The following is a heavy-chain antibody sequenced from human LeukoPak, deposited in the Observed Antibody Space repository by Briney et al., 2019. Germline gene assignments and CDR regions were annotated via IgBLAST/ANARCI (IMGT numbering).Heavy chain of an antibody. CDR2: INHSGST. D-gene: IGHD3-3*01. CDR1: GGSFSGYY. CDR3: ARGRVFGVVQGAFDI. Sequence: SETLSLTCAVYGGSFSGYYWSWIRQPPGKGLEWIGEINHSGSTNYNPSLKSRVTISVDTSKNQFSLKLSSVTAADAAVYYCARGRVFGVVQGAFDIWGQGTMVTVSS. J-gene: IGHJ3*02. V-gene: IGHV4-34*01.